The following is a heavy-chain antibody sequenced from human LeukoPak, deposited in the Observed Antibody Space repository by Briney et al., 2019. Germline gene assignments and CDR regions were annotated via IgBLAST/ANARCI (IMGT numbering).Heavy chain of an antibody. J-gene: IGHJ5*02. CDR2: ISAYNGNT. Sequence: ASVKVSCKASGYTFTSYGISWVRQAPGQGLEWMGWISAYNGNTNYVQKLQGRVTMTTDTSTSTAYMELRSLRSDDTAVYYCARDRGGISTSNWFDPWGQGTLVTVSS. V-gene: IGHV1-18*01. CDR1: GYTFTSYG. D-gene: IGHD5/OR15-5a*01. CDR3: ARDRGGISTSNWFDP.